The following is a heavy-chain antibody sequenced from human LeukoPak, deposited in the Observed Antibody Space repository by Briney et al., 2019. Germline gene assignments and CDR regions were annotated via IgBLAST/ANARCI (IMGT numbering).Heavy chain of an antibody. J-gene: IGHJ5*02. V-gene: IGHV1-2*02. D-gene: IGHD3-22*01. Sequence: ASVKVSCKASGCTFTGYYMHWVRQAPGQGLEWMGWINPNSGGTNYAQKFQGRVTMTRDTSISTAYMELSRLRSDDTAVYYCARDRYDSSGYYDTWGQGTLVTVSS. CDR1: GCTFTGYY. CDR3: ARDRYDSSGYYDT. CDR2: INPNSGGT.